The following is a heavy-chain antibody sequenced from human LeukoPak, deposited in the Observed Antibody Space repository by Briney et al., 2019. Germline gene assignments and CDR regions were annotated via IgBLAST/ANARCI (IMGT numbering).Heavy chain of an antibody. CDR2: FDPEDGET. J-gene: IGHJ3*02. D-gene: IGHD3-22*01. CDR1: GYTLTELS. Sequence: ASVKVSCKVSGYTLTELSMHWVRQAPGKGLEWMGGFDPEDGETIYAQKFQGRVTMTEDTSTDTAYTELSSLRSEDTAVYYCATVGYYDSSGSDLISHAFDIWGQGTMVTVSS. CDR3: ATVGYYDSSGSDLISHAFDI. V-gene: IGHV1-24*01.